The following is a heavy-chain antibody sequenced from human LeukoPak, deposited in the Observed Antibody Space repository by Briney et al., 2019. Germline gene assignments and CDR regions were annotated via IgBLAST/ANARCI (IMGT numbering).Heavy chain of an antibody. CDR2: ISSSSSYI. J-gene: IGHJ5*02. D-gene: IGHD4-17*01. V-gene: IGHV3-21*01. CDR3: ARDLGDYGDSGWFDP. Sequence: PGGSLRLSCAASGFTFSSYSMNWVRQAPRKGLEWVSSISSSSSYIYYADSVKGRFTISRDNAKNSLYLQMNSLRAEDTAVYYCARDLGDYGDSGWFDPWGQGTLVTVSS. CDR1: GFTFSSYS.